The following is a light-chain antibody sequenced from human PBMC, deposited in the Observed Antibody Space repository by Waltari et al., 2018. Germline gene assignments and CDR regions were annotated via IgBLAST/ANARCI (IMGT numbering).Light chain of an antibody. CDR2: DSD. V-gene: IGLV1-47*01. CDR3: AAWDDSRSVV. CDR1: SSNIGNNH. J-gene: IGLJ2*01. Sequence: QSLLTQSPSASGTPGQRVSISCSGSSSNIGNNHVYWYQHFPGTSPRLLIYDSDRRPSGVPERFSASKSGTSASLAISGLRSEDEADYYCAAWDDSRSVVFGGGTRLTVL.